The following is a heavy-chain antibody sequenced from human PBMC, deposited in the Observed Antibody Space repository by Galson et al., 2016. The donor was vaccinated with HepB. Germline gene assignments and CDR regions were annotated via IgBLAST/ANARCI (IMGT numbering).Heavy chain of an antibody. Sequence: ETLSLTCTVSGGSLSRSAYYWGWIRQPPGKGLEWFGSLYYSGSTYYNPSLNSRVTISVDTSKNQFSLRLTSVTAADTAVYYCSSVGTAMGTQDAFDIWGQGTMVTVSS. CDR2: LYYSGST. V-gene: IGHV4-39*01. J-gene: IGHJ3*02. CDR3: SSVGTAMGTQDAFDI. D-gene: IGHD5-18*01. CDR1: GGSLSRSAYY.